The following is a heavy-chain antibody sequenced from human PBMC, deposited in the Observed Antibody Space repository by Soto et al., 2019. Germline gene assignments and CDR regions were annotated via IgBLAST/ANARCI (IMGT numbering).Heavy chain of an antibody. CDR2: INGDGSST. D-gene: IGHD6-13*01. V-gene: IGHV3-74*01. CDR1: GFTFSSYW. J-gene: IGHJ5*02. CDR3: ARARAIAAAGISWFDP. Sequence: EVQLVESGGGLVQPGGSLRLSCAASGFTFSSYWMHWVRQAPGKGLVWVSRINGDGSSTSYADSVKGRFTISRDNAKNTLYLQMNSLRAEDTAVYYCARARAIAAAGISWFDPWGQGTLVTVSS.